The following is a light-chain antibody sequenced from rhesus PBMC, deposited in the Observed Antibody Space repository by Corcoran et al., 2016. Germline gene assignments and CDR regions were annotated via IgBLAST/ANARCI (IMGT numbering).Light chain of an antibody. V-gene: IGKV1-74*01. CDR1: ENVNNY. Sequence: DIQMTQSPSSLSASVGDRVTITCRASENVNNYLNWYQQKPGKAPKLLIYKASTLQSGVPSRFSGSGPGTDYTFAISSLQPEDVATYYGQHGYGTPPLTFGGGTKVEIK. CDR2: KAS. CDR3: QHGYGTPPLT. J-gene: IGKJ4*01.